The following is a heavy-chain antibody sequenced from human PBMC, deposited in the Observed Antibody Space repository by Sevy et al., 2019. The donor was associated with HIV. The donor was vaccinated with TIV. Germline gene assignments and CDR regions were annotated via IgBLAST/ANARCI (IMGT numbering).Heavy chain of an antibody. D-gene: IGHD6-19*01. J-gene: IGHJ4*02. CDR2: ISGSGGST. Sequence: GGSLRLSCAASGFTFSSYAMSWVRQAPGKGLEWVSAISGSGGSTYYADSVKGRFTISKDNSKNTLYLQMNSLRAEDTAVYYCAKGQGVAGTDYYFDYWGQGTLVTVSS. CDR3: AKGQGVAGTDYYFDY. V-gene: IGHV3-23*01. CDR1: GFTFSSYA.